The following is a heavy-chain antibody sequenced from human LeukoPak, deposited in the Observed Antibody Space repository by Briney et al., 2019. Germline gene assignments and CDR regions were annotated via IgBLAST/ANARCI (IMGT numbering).Heavy chain of an antibody. CDR3: AKDSVYYDILTGYPSYYFDY. J-gene: IGHJ4*02. D-gene: IGHD3-9*01. Sequence: GRSLRLSCAASGFTFDDYAMHWVRPAPGKGLEWGSGISWNSGSIGYADSVKGRFTISRDNANNSLYLQMNSLRAEDTALYYCAKDSVYYDILTGYPSYYFDYWGQGTLVTVSS. CDR1: GFTFDDYA. V-gene: IGHV3-9*01. CDR2: ISWNSGSI.